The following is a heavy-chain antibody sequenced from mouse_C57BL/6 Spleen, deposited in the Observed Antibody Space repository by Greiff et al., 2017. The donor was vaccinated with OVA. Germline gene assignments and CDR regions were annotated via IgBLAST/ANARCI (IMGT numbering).Heavy chain of an antibody. J-gene: IGHJ4*01. CDR1: GYTFTDYY. D-gene: IGHD2-2*01. CDR3: ARWRLRYAIDY. CDR2: INPNNGGT. Sequence: EVQLQQSGPELVKPGASVKISCKASGYTFTDYYMNWVKQSHGKSLEWIGDINPNNGGTSYNQKFKGKATLTVDKSSSTAYMELRSLTSEDSAVYYCARWRLRYAIDYWGQGTSVTVSS. V-gene: IGHV1-26*01.